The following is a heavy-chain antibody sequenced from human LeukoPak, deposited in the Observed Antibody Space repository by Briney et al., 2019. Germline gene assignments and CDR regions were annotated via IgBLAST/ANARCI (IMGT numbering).Heavy chain of an antibody. D-gene: IGHD1-1*01. Sequence: PSQTLSLTCAVSGGSISSGGYSWSWIRQPPGKGLEWIGYIYYSGSTYYNPSLKSRVTISVDTSKNQFSLKLSSVTAADTAVYYCARLTTRVRGYYMDVWGKGTTVTISS. V-gene: IGHV4-30-4*07. CDR3: ARLTTRVRGYYMDV. J-gene: IGHJ6*03. CDR2: IYYSGST. CDR1: GGSISSGGYS.